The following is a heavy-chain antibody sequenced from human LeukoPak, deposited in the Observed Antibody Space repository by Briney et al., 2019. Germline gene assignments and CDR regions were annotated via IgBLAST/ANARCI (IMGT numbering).Heavy chain of an antibody. J-gene: IGHJ6*03. V-gene: IGHV3-33*06. Sequence: GGSLRLSCAASGFTFNTHGMHWFRQAPGKGLEWVAAIWFDGSVKHYSDAVKGRFTISRDNSLNTLYLQMNSLRAEDAAVYYCVKFRGIQHYNYHMDVWGKGTTVTVSS. CDR1: GFTFNTHG. CDR2: IWFDGSVK. CDR3: VKFRGIQHYNYHMDV. D-gene: IGHD3-10*01.